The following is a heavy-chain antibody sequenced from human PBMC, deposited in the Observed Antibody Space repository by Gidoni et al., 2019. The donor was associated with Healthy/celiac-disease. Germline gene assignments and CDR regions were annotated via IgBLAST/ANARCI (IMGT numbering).Heavy chain of an antibody. V-gene: IGHV3-23*01. Sequence: EVQLLESGGGLVQPGGSLRLSCAASGFTFSSYAMSWVRQAPGKGLEWVSAISGSGGSTYYADSVKGRFTISRDNSKNTLYLQMNSLRAEDTAVYYCAKPPIAVAGRPNWFDPWGQGTLVTVSS. CDR2: ISGSGGST. J-gene: IGHJ5*02. CDR1: GFTFSSYA. D-gene: IGHD6-19*01. CDR3: AKPPIAVAGRPNWFDP.